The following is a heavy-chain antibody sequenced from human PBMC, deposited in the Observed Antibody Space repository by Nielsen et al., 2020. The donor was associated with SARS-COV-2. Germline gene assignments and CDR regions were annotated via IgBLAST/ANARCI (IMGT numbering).Heavy chain of an antibody. Sequence: GESLKISCAASGFTFSSYWMNWVRQAPGKGLEWVSYISTSSSPKYYADSVKGRFIISRDNAKISLYLQMNSLGAEDTAVYYCARCAYYYDSSGYPHPTLFDYWGQGTLVTVSS. D-gene: IGHD3-22*01. CDR1: GFTFSSYW. CDR2: ISTSSSPK. J-gene: IGHJ4*02. V-gene: IGHV3-48*01. CDR3: ARCAYYYDSSGYPHPTLFDY.